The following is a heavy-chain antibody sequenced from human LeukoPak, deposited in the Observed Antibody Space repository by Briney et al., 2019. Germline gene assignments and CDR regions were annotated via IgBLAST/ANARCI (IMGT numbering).Heavy chain of an antibody. V-gene: IGHV3-48*02. CDR3: AICRYSSGL. J-gene: IGHJ4*02. CDR1: GFTFSDFG. Sequence: GALRLSCAVSGFTFSDFGMNWVGQAPGKGVEWVSYISSPSGTIYYAGSVKGRFPVSRDNAKNSLDLQMHSLRDEDTGVYYCAICRYSSGLWGQGTLVTVSS. D-gene: IGHD5-18*01. CDR2: ISSPSGTI.